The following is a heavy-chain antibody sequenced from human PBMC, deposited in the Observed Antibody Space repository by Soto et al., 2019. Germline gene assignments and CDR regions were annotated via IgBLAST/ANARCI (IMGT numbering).Heavy chain of an antibody. Sequence: GGSLRLSCAASGFTFSSYSMNWVRQAPGKGLEWVSYISSSSSTIYYADSVKGRFTISRDNAKNSLYLQMNSLRDEDTSVYYCARDQDDYGWESYFHFDYWGQGTLVTVSS. CDR3: ARDQDDYGWESYFHFDY. J-gene: IGHJ4*02. D-gene: IGHD3-16*01. V-gene: IGHV3-48*02. CDR1: GFTFSSYS. CDR2: ISSSSSTI.